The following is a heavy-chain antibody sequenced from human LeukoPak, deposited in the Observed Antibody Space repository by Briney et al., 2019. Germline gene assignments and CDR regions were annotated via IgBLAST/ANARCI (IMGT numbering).Heavy chain of an antibody. D-gene: IGHD3-10*01. CDR3: AKDGHYYGSEYYFDY. V-gene: IGHV3-30*18. CDR1: GFTFSSYG. CDR2: VSHDGGNK. Sequence: PGGSLRLSCTGSGFTFSSYGMHWVRQAPGKGLEWVAVVSHDGGNKYYADSVKGRFTISRDSSKNTLYLQMNSLRAEDTAVYYCAKDGHYYGSEYYFDYWGQGTLVTVSS. J-gene: IGHJ4*02.